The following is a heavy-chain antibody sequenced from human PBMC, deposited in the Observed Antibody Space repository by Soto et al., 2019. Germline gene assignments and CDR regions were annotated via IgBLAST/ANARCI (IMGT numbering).Heavy chain of an antibody. D-gene: IGHD3-10*02. CDR1: AFTFSYYW. CDR2: IKQDGSET. V-gene: IGHV3-7*01. Sequence: PGGSLRLSCAASAFTFSYYWMTWVRQVPGKGLEWVANIKQDGSETYYVDSVKGRFTISRDNAKNSLYLQMSGLRAEDTAVYYCARVEVYDVSTRHYGMDVWGQGTTVTVSS. J-gene: IGHJ6*02. CDR3: ARVEVYDVSTRHYGMDV.